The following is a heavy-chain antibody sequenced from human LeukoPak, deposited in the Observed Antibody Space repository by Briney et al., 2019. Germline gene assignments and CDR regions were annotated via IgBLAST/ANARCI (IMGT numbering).Heavy chain of an antibody. CDR3: ARGYSSSWNYFDY. D-gene: IGHD6-13*01. Sequence: PSETLSLTCTVSGGSISSYYWSWLRQSPGKGLEWIGYIFYSGSTNYNPSLKSRVTISVDTSKKQFSLKLSSVTAADTAVYYCARGYSSSWNYFDYWGQGTLVTVSS. CDR1: GGSISSYY. J-gene: IGHJ4*02. V-gene: IGHV4-59*01. CDR2: IFYSGST.